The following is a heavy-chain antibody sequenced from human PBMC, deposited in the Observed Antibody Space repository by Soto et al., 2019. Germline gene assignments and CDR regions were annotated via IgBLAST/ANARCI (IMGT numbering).Heavy chain of an antibody. Sequence: PSETLFLTCTVSGGSISSGGYYWSWIRQHPGKGLEWIGYIYYSGSTYYNPSLKSRVTISVDTSKNQFSLKLSSVTAADTAVYYCARRAGSYCTNGVCLTSYYYYMDVWGKGTTVTVSS. CDR3: ARRAGSYCTNGVCLTSYYYYMDV. V-gene: IGHV4-31*03. D-gene: IGHD2-8*01. CDR1: GGSISSGGYY. CDR2: IYYSGST. J-gene: IGHJ6*03.